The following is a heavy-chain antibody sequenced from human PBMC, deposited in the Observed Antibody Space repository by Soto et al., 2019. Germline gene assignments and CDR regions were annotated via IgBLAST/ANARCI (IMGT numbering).Heavy chain of an antibody. CDR3: ASGRYLSFDY. D-gene: IGHD1-26*01. Sequence: ASVKVSCKASGYTFISQYMHWVRQAPGQGLEWMGILNPNGGGTSYAQKFRDRVIMTIDTSTSTVSMELSSLTSEDTAVYYCASGRYLSFDYWGQGSLVTVSS. CDR1: GYTFISQY. CDR2: LNPNGGGT. J-gene: IGHJ4*02. V-gene: IGHV1-46*01.